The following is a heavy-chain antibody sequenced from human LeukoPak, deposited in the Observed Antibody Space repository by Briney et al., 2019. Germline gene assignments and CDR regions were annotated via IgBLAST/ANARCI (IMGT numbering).Heavy chain of an antibody. D-gene: IGHD3-10*01. CDR3: AKELNYFGSGSYYYGMDV. J-gene: IGHJ6*02. CDR2: ISYDGSNK. CDR1: GFTFSSYG. V-gene: IGHV3-30*18. Sequence: AGGSLRLSCAASGFTFSSYGMHWVRQAPGKGLEWVAVISYDGSNKYYADSVKGRFTISRDNSKNTLYLQMNSLRAEDTTVYYCAKELNYFGSGSYYYGMDVWGQGTTVTVSS.